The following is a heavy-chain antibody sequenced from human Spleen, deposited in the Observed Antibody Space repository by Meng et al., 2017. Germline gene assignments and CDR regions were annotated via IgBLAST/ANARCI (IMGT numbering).Heavy chain of an antibody. CDR1: GGSIYRSTYY. J-gene: IGHJ3*02. Sequence: SETLSLTCIVSGGSIYRSTYYWGWIRQPPGKGLEWIGNIYYSGTTYYSPSLESRVTISLDTSKNQFSLKLSSVTAADTAVYYCAGTSSGWYSTDDAFDIWGQGTMVTVSS. D-gene: IGHD6-19*01. CDR3: AGTSSGWYSTDDAFDI. CDR2: IYYSGTT. V-gene: IGHV4-39*07.